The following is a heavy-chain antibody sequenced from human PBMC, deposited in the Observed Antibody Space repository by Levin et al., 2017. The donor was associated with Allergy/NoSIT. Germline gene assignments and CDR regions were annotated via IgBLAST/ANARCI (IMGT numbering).Heavy chain of an antibody. Sequence: GESLKISCKASGYTFTSYFMHWVRQAPGQGLEWMGIINPSGGSTTYAQKFQGRVTMTRDTSTSTVYMELSSLRSEDTAVYYCARGIAAAGNLFDYWGQGTLVTVSS. CDR3: ARGIAAAGNLFDY. V-gene: IGHV1-46*01. CDR1: GYTFTSYF. J-gene: IGHJ4*02. D-gene: IGHD6-13*01. CDR2: INPSGGST.